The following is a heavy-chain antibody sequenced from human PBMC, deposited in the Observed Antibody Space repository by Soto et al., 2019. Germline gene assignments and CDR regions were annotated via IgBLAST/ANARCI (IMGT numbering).Heavy chain of an antibody. CDR2: IYTAGGT. CDR3: ARALPVAKGGFDP. Sequence: GTRRLSFAAAGLSVSNNYMSWVRQPPGKGLECVSVIYTAGGTYYADSVKGRFIISRGNSKNTLYLQMNSLRAEYTAVYYCARALPVAKGGFDPWGQGSLVSVSS. CDR1: GLSVSNNY. D-gene: IGHD2-2*01. J-gene: IGHJ5*02. V-gene: IGHV3-53*01.